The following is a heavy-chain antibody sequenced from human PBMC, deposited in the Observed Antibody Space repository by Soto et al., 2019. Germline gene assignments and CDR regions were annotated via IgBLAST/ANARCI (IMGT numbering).Heavy chain of an antibody. CDR3: AKSATVPAAIAY. CDR2: INAGSGNT. Sequence: QVQLVQSGAEVKKPGASVKVSCKASGYTFTSYAMHWVRQAPGQRLEWMGWINAGSGNTKYSQKFQGRVTITRDTSASTAYMELSSLRSEDTAVYYCAKSATVPAAIAYWGQGTLVTVSS. CDR1: GYTFTSYA. V-gene: IGHV1-3*01. D-gene: IGHD2-2*02. J-gene: IGHJ4*02.